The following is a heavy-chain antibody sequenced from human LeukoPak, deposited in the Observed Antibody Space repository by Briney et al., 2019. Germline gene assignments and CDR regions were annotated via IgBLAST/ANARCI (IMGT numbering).Heavy chain of an antibody. CDR2: INLSGST. J-gene: IGHJ3*02. V-gene: IGHV4-34*01. CDR1: GGSFSGYC. Sequence: SESLSLAWAVYGGSFSGYCWGWIRQPPGKWLEWIGEINLSGSTNYNPSLKRRVTISADTSKNQSSLKLSSVTAADTAVYYCARTPYDYVWGSYRPDAFDIWGQEPMVTVSS. CDR3: ARTPYDYVWGSYRPDAFDI. D-gene: IGHD3-16*02.